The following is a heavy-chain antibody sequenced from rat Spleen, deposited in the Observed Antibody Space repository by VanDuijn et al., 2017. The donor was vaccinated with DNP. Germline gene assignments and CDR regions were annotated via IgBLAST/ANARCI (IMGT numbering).Heavy chain of an antibody. CDR1: GYSITSGYR. CDR2: ISSAGST. D-gene: IGHD1-11*01. Sequence: EVQLQESGPGPVKPSQSLSLTCSVTGYSITSGYRWNWIRKFPGNKLEWMGFISSAGSTNYNPSLKSRISITRDTSKNQFFLQVNSVTTEDTATYYCARLHYGLDYWGQGVMVTVSS. V-gene: IGHV3-3*01. J-gene: IGHJ2*01. CDR3: ARLHYGLDY.